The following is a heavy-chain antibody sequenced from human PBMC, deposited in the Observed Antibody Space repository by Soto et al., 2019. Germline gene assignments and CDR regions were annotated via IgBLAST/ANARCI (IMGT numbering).Heavy chain of an antibody. Sequence: GGSLRLSCAASGFDVSNTDMSWVRQAPGKGLEWVSVIYSGGYTNYADSVKGRFIVSRDSPKNTLYLQMDSLRAEDTAVYYCATESIIVIAAPQYYFDYWGQGTPVTVSS. V-gene: IGHV3-66*01. CDR1: GFDVSNTD. J-gene: IGHJ4*02. CDR2: IYSGGYT. CDR3: ATESIIVIAAPQYYFDY. D-gene: IGHD3-22*01.